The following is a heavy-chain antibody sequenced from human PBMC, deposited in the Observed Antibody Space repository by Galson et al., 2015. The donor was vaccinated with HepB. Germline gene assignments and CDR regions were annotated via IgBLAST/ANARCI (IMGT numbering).Heavy chain of an antibody. J-gene: IGHJ3*02. CDR3: AKGYYYDSSGSTDAFDI. CDR1: GFTVSTTY. CDR2: IYSGGDA. V-gene: IGHV3-53*01. D-gene: IGHD3-22*01. Sequence: SLRLSCAASGFTVSTTYMSWVRQAPGKGLEWVSLIYSGGDAYYADSVKGRFTISRDTSKNTLYLQMNTLRAEDTAVYYCAKGYYYDSSGSTDAFDIWGQGTMVTVSS.